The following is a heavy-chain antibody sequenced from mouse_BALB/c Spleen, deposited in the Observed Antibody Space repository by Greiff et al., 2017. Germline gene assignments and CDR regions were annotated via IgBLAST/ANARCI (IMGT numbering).Heavy chain of an antibody. J-gene: IGHJ4*01. CDR2: ISNGGGST. Sequence: EVMLVESGGGLVQPGGSLKLSCAASGFTFSSYTMSWVRQTPEKRLEWVAYISNGGGSTYYPDTVKGRFTISRDNAKNTLYLQMSSLKSEDTAMYYCARHMDYWGQGTSVTVSS. CDR3: ARHMDY. CDR1: GFTFSSYT. V-gene: IGHV5-12-2*01.